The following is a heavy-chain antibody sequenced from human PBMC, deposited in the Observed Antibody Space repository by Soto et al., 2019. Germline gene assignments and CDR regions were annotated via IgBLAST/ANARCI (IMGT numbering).Heavy chain of an antibody. Sequence: PGGSLRLSCAAPGFTFSSYGMHWVRQAPGKGLEWVAVISYDGSNKYYADSVKGRFTISRDNSKNTLYLQMNSLRAEDTAVYYCAKDLEYSYGYYYYYGMDVWGQGTTVTVSS. J-gene: IGHJ6*02. CDR3: AKDLEYSYGYYYYYGMDV. CDR1: GFTFSSYG. CDR2: ISYDGSNK. D-gene: IGHD5-18*01. V-gene: IGHV3-30*18.